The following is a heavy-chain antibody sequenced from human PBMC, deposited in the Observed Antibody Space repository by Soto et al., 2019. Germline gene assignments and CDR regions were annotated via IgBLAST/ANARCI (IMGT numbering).Heavy chain of an antibody. D-gene: IGHD5-12*01. J-gene: IGHJ6*03. CDR3: AKEAANIVATPKYYYYYYMDV. CDR1: GFTFSSYG. V-gene: IGHV3-30*18. Sequence: GGSLRLSCAASGFTFSSYGMHWVRQAPGKGLEWVAVISYDGSNKYYADSVKGRFTISRDNSKNTLYLQMNSLRAEDTAVYYCAKEAANIVATPKYYYYYYMDVWGKGTTVTVSS. CDR2: ISYDGSNK.